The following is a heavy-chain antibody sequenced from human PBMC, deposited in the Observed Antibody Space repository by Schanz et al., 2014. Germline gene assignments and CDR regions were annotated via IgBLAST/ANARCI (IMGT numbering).Heavy chain of an antibody. Sequence: QVQLVESGGGLVKPGGSLRLSCAASGFTFSDHYMSWIRQAPGKGLEWVAVISDDGSRRHYADFVTGRFTISRDNSKDTVYLQMNSLRAEDTAVYYCARDLAGGGNDVWGQGTLVTVSS. CDR1: GFTFSDHY. CDR3: ARDLAGGGNDV. J-gene: IGHJ4*02. CDR2: ISDDGSRR. D-gene: IGHD2-15*01. V-gene: IGHV3-30*03.